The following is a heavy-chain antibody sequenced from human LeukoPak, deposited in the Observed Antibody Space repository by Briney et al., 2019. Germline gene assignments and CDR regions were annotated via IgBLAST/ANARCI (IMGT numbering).Heavy chain of an antibody. CDR2: INPNSGGT. V-gene: IGHV1-2*02. J-gene: IGHJ6*02. CDR1: GYTFTGYY. CDR3: ARSYGSGSYYRPNYYYYGMDV. D-gene: IGHD3-10*01. Sequence: GASVNVSCKASGYTFTGYYMHWVRQAPGQGLEWMGWINPNSGGTNYAQKFQGRVTMTRDTSISTAYMELSRLRSDDTAVYYCARSYGSGSYYRPNYYYYGMDVWGQGTTVTVSS.